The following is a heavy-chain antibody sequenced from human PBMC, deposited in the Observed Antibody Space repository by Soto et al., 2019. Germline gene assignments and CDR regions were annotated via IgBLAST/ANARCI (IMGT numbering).Heavy chain of an antibody. CDR2: FDPEDGET. V-gene: IGHV1-24*01. D-gene: IGHD3-9*01. CDR1: GYTLTELS. CDR3: ATAQWILTGYSNWFDP. J-gene: IGHJ5*02. Sequence: ASVKVSCKVSGYTLTELSMHWVRQAPGKGLEWMGGFDPEDGETIYAQKFQGRVTMTEDTSTDTAYMELSSLRSEDTAVYYCATAQWILTGYSNWFDPWGQGTLVTVSS.